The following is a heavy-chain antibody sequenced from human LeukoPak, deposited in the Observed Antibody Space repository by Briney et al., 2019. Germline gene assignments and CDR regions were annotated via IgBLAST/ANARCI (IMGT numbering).Heavy chain of an antibody. CDR1: GGSFSGYY. D-gene: IGHD3-22*01. J-gene: IGHJ4*02. V-gene: IGHV4-34*01. Sequence: SETLSLTCAVYGGSFSGYYWSWIRQPPGKGLEWIGEINHSGSTNYNPSLKSRVTISVDTSKNQFSLKLSSVTAADTAVYYCARHDYDSSGYYYLDYWGQGTLVTVSS. CDR2: INHSGST. CDR3: ARHDYDSSGYYYLDY.